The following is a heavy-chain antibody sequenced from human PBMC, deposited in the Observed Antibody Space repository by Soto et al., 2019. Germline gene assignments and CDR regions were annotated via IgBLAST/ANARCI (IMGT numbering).Heavy chain of an antibody. CDR3: ARDLYQGYGDPYMDV. CDR2: IYYSGST. V-gene: IGHV4-59*01. Sequence: SETLSLTCTVSGDSISSYYWSWIRQPPGKGLEWIGYIYYSGSTNYNPSLKSRVTISVDTSKNQFSLKLSYVTAADTAVYYCARDLYQGYGDPYMDVWGKGTTVTVSS. CDR1: GDSISSYY. D-gene: IGHD4-17*01. J-gene: IGHJ6*03.